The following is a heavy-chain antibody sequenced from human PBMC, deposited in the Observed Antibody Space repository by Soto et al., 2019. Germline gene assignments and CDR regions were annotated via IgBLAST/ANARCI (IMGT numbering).Heavy chain of an antibody. Sequence: EVQLVESGGGLVQPGGSLRLSCAASGFTLSGRSMHWVRQAPGKGLVWVSGIDNAGTDSTYADSVKGRFTSSRDNAKNMLELQMSCIGVEDRAVDDCARRGVGPDGWGKGTTVYVSS. CDR2: IDNAGTDS. J-gene: IGHJ6*04. CDR3: ARRGVGPDG. CDR1: GFTLSGRS. V-gene: IGHV3-74*01.